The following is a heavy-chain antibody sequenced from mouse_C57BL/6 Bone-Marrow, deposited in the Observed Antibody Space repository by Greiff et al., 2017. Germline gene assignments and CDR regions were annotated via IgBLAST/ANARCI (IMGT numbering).Heavy chain of an antibody. D-gene: IGHD1-1*01. CDR2: IYPSDSET. J-gene: IGHJ2*01. CDR1: GYTFTSYW. V-gene: IGHV1-61*01. CDR3: AISTGY. Sequence: QVQLQQPGAELVRPGSSVKLSCTASGYTFTSYWMDWVKQRPGQGLEWIGNIYPSDSETHYTQKFKGKATFTVDTSSNTPYLHLSSLTSEDSSVYYGAISTGYWGQGTTLTVSS.